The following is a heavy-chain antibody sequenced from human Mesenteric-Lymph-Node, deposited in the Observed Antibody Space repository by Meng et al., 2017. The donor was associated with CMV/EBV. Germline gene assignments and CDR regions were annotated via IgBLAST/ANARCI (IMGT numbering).Heavy chain of an antibody. CDR1: GGSFSGYY. D-gene: IGHD5-24*01. V-gene: IGHV4-34*01. CDR3: ARGGRDGYNYVDY. Sequence: GSLRLSCAVYGGSFSGYYWSWIRQPPGKGLEWIGEINHSGSTNYNPSLKSRVTISVDTSKNQFSLKLSSVTAADTAVYYCARGGRDGYNYVDYWGQGTLVTVSS. CDR2: INHSGST. J-gene: IGHJ4*02.